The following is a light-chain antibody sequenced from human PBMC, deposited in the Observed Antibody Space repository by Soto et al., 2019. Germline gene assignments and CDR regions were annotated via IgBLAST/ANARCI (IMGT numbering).Light chain of an antibody. V-gene: IGKV1-39*01. Sequence: DIQMTQSPSSLSASVGDRVTITCRASQSISSYLNWYQQKPGKAPKLLIYATSSLQSGVPSRFSGSGSGTDFTLTISNLQPEDFASYYCQQSLSFGQGTKVDIK. CDR3: QQSLS. CDR1: QSISSY. CDR2: ATS. J-gene: IGKJ1*01.